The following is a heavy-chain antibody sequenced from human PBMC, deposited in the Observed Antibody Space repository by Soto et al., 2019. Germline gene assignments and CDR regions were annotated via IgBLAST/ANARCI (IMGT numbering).Heavy chain of an antibody. Sequence: QVQLVESGGGLVKPGGSLRLSCAASGFTFSDYYMSWIRQAPGKGLEWVSYISSSGSTIYYADSVKGRFTISRDNAKNSLYLQMNSLRAEDTAVYYCARPYDFWSGIQEDYYYGMDVWGQGTTVTVSS. CDR2: ISSSGSTI. CDR1: GFTFSDYY. CDR3: ARPYDFWSGIQEDYYYGMDV. V-gene: IGHV3-11*01. J-gene: IGHJ6*02. D-gene: IGHD3-3*01.